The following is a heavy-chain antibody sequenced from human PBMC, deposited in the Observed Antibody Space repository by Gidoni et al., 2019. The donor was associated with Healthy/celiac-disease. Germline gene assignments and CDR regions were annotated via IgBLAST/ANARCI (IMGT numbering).Heavy chain of an antibody. J-gene: IGHJ3*02. Sequence: QVQLVQSVAEVKRPGSSVKSSCKASGGTFSSYAISWVRQAPGQGLEWMGGIIPIFGTANYAQKFQGRFTITADKSTSTAYMELSSLRSEDTAVYYCARGLREDAFDIWGQGTMVTVSS. CDR2: IIPIFGTA. CDR1: GGTFSSYA. CDR3: ARGLREDAFDI. D-gene: IGHD2-8*01. V-gene: IGHV1-69*06.